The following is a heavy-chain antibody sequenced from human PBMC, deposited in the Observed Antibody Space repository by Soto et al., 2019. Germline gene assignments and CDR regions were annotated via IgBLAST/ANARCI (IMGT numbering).Heavy chain of an antibody. D-gene: IGHD2-15*01. CDR2: INPSGGTT. J-gene: IGHJ4*02. CDR3: ARVRGGGSEYFFDY. V-gene: IGHV1-46*01. CDR1: GYTVTRYN. Sequence: ASVKVSCKASGYTVTRYNVHCVRRAPGQVLEWMAIINPSGGTTYYVQKFEGRVTLTTDTSTSTVYMELSSLRSDDTAVYYCARVRGGGSEYFFDYWGQGTLVTVSS.